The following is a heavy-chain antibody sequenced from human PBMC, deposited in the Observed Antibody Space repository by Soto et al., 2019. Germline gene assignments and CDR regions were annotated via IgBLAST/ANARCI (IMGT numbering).Heavy chain of an antibody. CDR3: ATVSNYYDSSGYLYYFDY. Sequence: GASVKVSCKVSGYTLTELSMHWVRQAPGKGLEWMGGFDPEDGETIYAQKFQGRVTMTEDTSTDTAYMELSSLRSEDTAVYYCATVSNYYDSSGYLYYFDYWGQGTLVT. D-gene: IGHD3-22*01. CDR1: GYTLTELS. V-gene: IGHV1-24*01. CDR2: FDPEDGET. J-gene: IGHJ4*02.